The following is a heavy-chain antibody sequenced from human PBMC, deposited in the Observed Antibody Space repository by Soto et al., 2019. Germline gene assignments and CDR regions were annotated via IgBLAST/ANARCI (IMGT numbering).Heavy chain of an antibody. Sequence: QVQLVQSGAEVKKPGASLKLSCKASGYTFTRYAMHWVRQAPGQRLEWMGWINGGNGNTKYSQKFQGRVTVSRDTSASTGYMELSSLRFEDTAVYYCARGEGYCSGGTCYRWFDPWGQGTLVTVSA. D-gene: IGHD2-15*01. CDR2: INGGNGNT. CDR1: GYTFTRYA. CDR3: ARGEGYCSGGTCYRWFDP. V-gene: IGHV1-3*01. J-gene: IGHJ5*02.